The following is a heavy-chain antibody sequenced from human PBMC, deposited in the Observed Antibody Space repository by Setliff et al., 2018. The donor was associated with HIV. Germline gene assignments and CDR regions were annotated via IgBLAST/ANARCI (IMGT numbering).Heavy chain of an antibody. CDR2: IYYSGST. J-gene: IGHJ4*02. V-gene: IGHV4-59*08. CDR3: ARQVSIPGVAITPVDY. Sequence: SETLSLTCTVSGGSISSYYWSWIRQPPGKGLEWIGYIYYSGSTNYNPSLKSRVTISVDTSKNQFSLKLSSVTAADTAIYYCARQVSIPGVAITPVDYWGQGALVTVSS. D-gene: IGHD5-12*01. CDR1: GGSISSYY.